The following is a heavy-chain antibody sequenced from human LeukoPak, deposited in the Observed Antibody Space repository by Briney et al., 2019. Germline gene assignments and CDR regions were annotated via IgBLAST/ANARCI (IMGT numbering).Heavy chain of an antibody. J-gene: IGHJ4*02. V-gene: IGHV3-30*18. CDR3: AKDGLMRFFDY. D-gene: IGHD2-8*01. CDR2: VSNDGNNK. CDR1: GFIFSSYD. Sequence: GGSLRLSCAASGFIFSSYDMYWVRQAPGKGLEWVAVVSNDGNNKQYADSVKGRFTISRDNSKNTLYLQMNSLRADDTAVYHCAKDGLMRFFDYWGQGTLVTVSS.